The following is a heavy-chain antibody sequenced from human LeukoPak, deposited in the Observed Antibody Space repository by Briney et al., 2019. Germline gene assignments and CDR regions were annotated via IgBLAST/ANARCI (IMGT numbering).Heavy chain of an antibody. CDR2: INHSGST. CDR1: GGSFSVYY. J-gene: IGHJ5*02. V-gene: IGHV4-34*01. D-gene: IGHD3-10*01. Sequence: PSETLSLTCAVYGGSFSVYYWSWIRQPPGKGLEWIGEINHSGSTNYNPSLKSRVTISVDTSKNQFFLKLSSVTAADTAVYYCARGRKSLLWFGEPQNWFDPWGQGTLVTVSS. CDR3: ARGRKSLLWFGEPQNWFDP.